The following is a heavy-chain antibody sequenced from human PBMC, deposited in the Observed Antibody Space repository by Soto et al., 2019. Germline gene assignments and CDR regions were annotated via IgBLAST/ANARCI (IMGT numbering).Heavy chain of an antibody. D-gene: IGHD3-22*01. CDR1: GFTFDDYT. Sequence: PGGSLRLSCAASGFTFDDYTMHWVRQTPEKGLEWVSLISWDGILSFYADSVKGRFTISRDNSRNSLYLQMDSLRAEDTALYYCAKDKKGRRSSGFYSGYWGQGTLVTVSS. V-gene: IGHV3-43*01. CDR3: AKDKKGRRSSGFYSGY. J-gene: IGHJ4*02. CDR2: ISWDGILS.